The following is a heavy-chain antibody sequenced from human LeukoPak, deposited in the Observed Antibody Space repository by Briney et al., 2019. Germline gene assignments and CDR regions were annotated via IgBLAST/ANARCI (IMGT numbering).Heavy chain of an antibody. V-gene: IGHV3-30*18. CDR2: ISYDGSNK. J-gene: IGHJ5*02. D-gene: IGHD6-19*01. Sequence: PGGSLRLSCAASGFTFSSYGMHWVRQAPGKGLEWVAVISYDGSNKYYADSVKGRFTISRDNSKNTLYLQMNSLRAEDTAVYYCAKVGSYSSGWWSGDWFDPWGQGTLVTVSS. CDR1: GFTFSSYG. CDR3: AKVGSYSSGWWSGDWFDP.